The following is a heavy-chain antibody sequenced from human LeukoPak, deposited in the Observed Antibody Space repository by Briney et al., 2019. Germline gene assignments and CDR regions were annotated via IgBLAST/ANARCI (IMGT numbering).Heavy chain of an antibody. J-gene: IGHJ5*02. CDR3: AREEGFGNWFDP. D-gene: IGHD3-16*01. V-gene: IGHV4-59*11. CDR1: GGSISTHY. Sequence: SEILSLTCIVSGGSISTHYWNWIRQPPGEGLEWIGYMRYDGSTNYNPSLKSRVIISMDTSKNQLSLKLTSVTAADTAVYYCAREEGFGNWFDPWGQGTLVTVSS. CDR2: MRYDGST.